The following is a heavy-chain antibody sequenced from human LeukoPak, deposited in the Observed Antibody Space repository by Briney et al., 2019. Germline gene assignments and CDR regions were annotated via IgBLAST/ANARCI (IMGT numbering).Heavy chain of an antibody. CDR1: GGTFTSYA. Sequence: GASVKVSFKASGGTFTSYAISWVRQAPGQGLEWMGGIIPIFGTANYSQKFQGRVTITTDESTSTAYMELSSLRSEDTAVYYCARGSRGEFDYWGQGTLVTVSS. V-gene: IGHV1-69*05. CDR2: IIPIFGTA. CDR3: ARGSRGEFDY. J-gene: IGHJ4*02. D-gene: IGHD3-10*01.